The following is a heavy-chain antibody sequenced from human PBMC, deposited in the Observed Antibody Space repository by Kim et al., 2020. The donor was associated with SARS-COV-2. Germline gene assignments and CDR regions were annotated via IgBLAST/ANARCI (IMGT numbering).Heavy chain of an antibody. J-gene: IGHJ4*02. D-gene: IGHD5-12*01. Sequence: GGSLRLPCAASGFTFSSYGMHWVRQAPGKGLEWVAVISYDGSNKYYADSVKGRFTISRDNSKNTLYLQMNSLRAEDTAVYYCAIYSGYDEWGQGTLVTVS. V-gene: IGHV3-30*03. CDR2: ISYDGSNK. CDR1: GFTFSSYG. CDR3: AIYSGYDE.